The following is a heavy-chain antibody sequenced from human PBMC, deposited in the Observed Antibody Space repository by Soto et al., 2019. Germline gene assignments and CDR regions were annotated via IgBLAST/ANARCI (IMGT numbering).Heavy chain of an antibody. D-gene: IGHD2-15*01. CDR1: VGSFSGYY. J-gene: IGHJ6*01. V-gene: IGHV4-34*01. Sequence: WETLSLTCAFYVGSFSGYYWSCIRHPPGKWLEWIGEINHSGSTNYNPSLKSRVTISVDTSKNQFSLKLSSVTAADTAVYYCARGKGRDYYSYYGMEVWGQGTTVNVSS. CDR3: ARGKGRDYYSYYGMEV. CDR2: INHSGST.